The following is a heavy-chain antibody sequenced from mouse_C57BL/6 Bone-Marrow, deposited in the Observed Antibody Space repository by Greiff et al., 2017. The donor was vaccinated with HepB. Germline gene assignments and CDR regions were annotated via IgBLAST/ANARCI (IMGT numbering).Heavy chain of an antibody. CDR3: ARIDYGNYDYAMDY. CDR2: RWSGGST. CDR1: GFSLTSYG. V-gene: IGHV2-2*01. Sequence: VHLVESGPGLVQPSQRLSIPCTVSGFSLTSYGVHWVRQSPGKGLEWLGVRWSGGSTDYNAAFISRLSISKDNSKSQVFFKMNSLQADDTAIYYCARIDYGNYDYAMDYWGQGTSVTGSS. D-gene: IGHD2-1*01. J-gene: IGHJ4*01.